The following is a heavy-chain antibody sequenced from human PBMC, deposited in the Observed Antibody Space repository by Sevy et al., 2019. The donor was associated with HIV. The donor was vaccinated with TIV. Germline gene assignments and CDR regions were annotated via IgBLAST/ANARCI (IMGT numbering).Heavy chain of an antibody. D-gene: IGHD4-4*01. CDR3: ARLSGYSNYVYHYGMDV. J-gene: IGHJ6*02. CDR2: IYYSGST. V-gene: IGHV4-39*01. CDR1: GGSISSSSYY. Sequence: SETLSLTCTVSGGSISSSSYYWGWIRQPPGKGLEWIGSIYYSGSTYYNPSLKSRVTISVDTSKNQFSLKLSSVTAADTAVYYCARLSGYSNYVYHYGMDVWGQRTTVTVSS.